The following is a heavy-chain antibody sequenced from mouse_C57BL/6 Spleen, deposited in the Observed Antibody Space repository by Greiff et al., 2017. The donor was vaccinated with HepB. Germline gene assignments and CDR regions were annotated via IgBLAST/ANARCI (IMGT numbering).Heavy chain of an antibody. J-gene: IGHJ4*01. Sequence: EVKVEESGGGLVQPGGSMKLSCVASGFTFSNYWMNWVRQSPEKGLEWVAQIRLKSDNYATHYAESVKGRFTISRDDSKSSVYLQMNNLRAEDTGIYYCTVNHYAMDYWGQGTSVTVSS. CDR2: IRLKSDNYAT. CDR1: GFTFSNYW. CDR3: TVNHYAMDY. V-gene: IGHV6-3*01.